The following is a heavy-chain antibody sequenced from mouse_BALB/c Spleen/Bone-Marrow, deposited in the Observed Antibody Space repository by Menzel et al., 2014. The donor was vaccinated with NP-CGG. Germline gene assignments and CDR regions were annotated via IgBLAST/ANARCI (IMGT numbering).Heavy chain of an antibody. J-gene: IGHJ1*01. CDR1: GFSLTSYG. V-gene: IGHV2-3*01. Sequence: QVQLQQSGPGLVAPSQSLSITCTVSGFSLTSYGVSWVRQPPGKGLECLGVIWGDGSTNYHSALISRLSISKDNSKSQVFIKLNSLQTDDTATHYCARLAKTWYFDVWGAGTTFTVSS. CDR2: IWGDGST. CDR3: ARLAKTWYFDV. D-gene: IGHD2-10*02.